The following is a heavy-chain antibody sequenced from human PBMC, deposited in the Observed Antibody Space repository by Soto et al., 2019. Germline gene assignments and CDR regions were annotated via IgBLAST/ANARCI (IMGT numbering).Heavy chain of an antibody. CDR3: ARASEGSSWYISQFYN. CDR2: INPNSGDT. J-gene: IGHJ4*02. Sequence: GASVKVSCKASGYIFTGYYMHWVRQATGQGVEWMGWINPNSGDTKYAQKFQGRVIMTRDTSISTASVELSSLTSDDTAVYYCARASEGSSWYISQFYNWGLGTLVTVSS. CDR1: GYIFTGYY. D-gene: IGHD6-13*01. V-gene: IGHV1-2*02.